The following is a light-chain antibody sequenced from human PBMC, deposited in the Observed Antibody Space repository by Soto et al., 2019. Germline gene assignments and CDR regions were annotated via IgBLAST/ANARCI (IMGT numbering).Light chain of an antibody. J-gene: IGKJ1*01. Sequence: EIVVTQSPATLSVSAGERATLSCRASQSISTNLAWYQQKPGQAPRLLIYGASTRATGIPARFSGSGSGTEFTLTISSLQSEDFAVYYCQQYNYSWTFGQGTKVEIK. CDR3: QQYNYSWT. V-gene: IGKV3-15*01. CDR2: GAS. CDR1: QSISTN.